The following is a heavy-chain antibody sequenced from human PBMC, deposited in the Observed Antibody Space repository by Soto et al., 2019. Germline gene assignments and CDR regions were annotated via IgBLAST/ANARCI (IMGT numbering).Heavy chain of an antibody. CDR3: ARRAFGSSRSFDL. Sequence: GGSLRLSCAASGFAFSSHPMSWVRQAPGRGLEWVSGISDGGDLTYNADSVKGRFTISRDNSKNILFLQMNSLRAEDTALYYCARRAFGSSRSFDLWGQGTMVTVSS. CDR2: ISDGGDLT. J-gene: IGHJ3*01. V-gene: IGHV3-23*01. D-gene: IGHD6-6*01. CDR1: GFAFSSHP.